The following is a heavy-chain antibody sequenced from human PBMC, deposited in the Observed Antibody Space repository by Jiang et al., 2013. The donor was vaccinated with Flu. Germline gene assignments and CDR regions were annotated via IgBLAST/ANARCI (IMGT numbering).Heavy chain of an antibody. Sequence: VQLLESGGGVVQPGRSLRLSCAASGFTFSSYAMHWVRQAPGKGLEWVAVISYDGSNKYYADSVKGRFTISRDNSKNTLYLQMNSLRAEDTAVYYCARGPLDFGALVYFDY. CDR2: ISYDGSNK. J-gene: IGHJ4*01. D-gene: IGHD3-3*01. CDR1: GFTFSSYA. CDR3: ARGPLDFGALVYFDY. V-gene: IGHV3-30-3*01.